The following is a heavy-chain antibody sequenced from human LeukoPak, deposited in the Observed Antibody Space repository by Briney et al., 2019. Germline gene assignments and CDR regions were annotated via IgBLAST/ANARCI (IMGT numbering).Heavy chain of an antibody. Sequence: ASVKVSCKAFGYTFTSNYMHWVRQAPGQGPEWMGVISPSGGSTTYAQKFQGRVTLTRDMSTSTAYMELSSLRSEDTAVYYCARDSEDGSGSYYNPRWFDPWGQGTLVTVSS. CDR3: ARDSEDGSGSYYNPRWFDP. CDR1: GYTFTSNY. V-gene: IGHV1-46*01. CDR2: ISPSGGST. J-gene: IGHJ5*02. D-gene: IGHD3-10*01.